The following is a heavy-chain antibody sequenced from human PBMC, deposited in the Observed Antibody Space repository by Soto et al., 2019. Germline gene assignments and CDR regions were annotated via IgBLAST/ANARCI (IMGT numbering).Heavy chain of an antibody. Sequence: GSLRLSCAASGFTFSSYDMHWVRQATGKGLEWVSAIGTAGDTYYPGSVKGRFTISRENAKNSLYLQMNSLRAEDTAVYYCARVSLYDSSGLDAFDIWGQGTMVTVSS. J-gene: IGHJ3*02. D-gene: IGHD3-22*01. CDR1: GFTFSSYD. V-gene: IGHV3-13*01. CDR2: IGTAGDT. CDR3: ARVSLYDSSGLDAFDI.